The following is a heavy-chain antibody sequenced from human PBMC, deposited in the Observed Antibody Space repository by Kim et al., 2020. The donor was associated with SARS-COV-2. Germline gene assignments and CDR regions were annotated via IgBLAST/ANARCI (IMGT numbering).Heavy chain of an antibody. V-gene: IGHV1-2*02. J-gene: IGHJ4*02. Sequence: AEKVQGRVTMTSDTSHRKAYMELSRLRSDDTAVYYCARDTNYYDSRDYLDFWGQGTLVTVSS. CDR3: ARDTNYYDSRDYLDF. D-gene: IGHD3-22*01.